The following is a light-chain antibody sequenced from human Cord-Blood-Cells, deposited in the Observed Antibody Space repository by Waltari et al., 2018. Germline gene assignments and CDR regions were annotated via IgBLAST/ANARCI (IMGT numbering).Light chain of an antibody. Sequence: DIVMTQTPLSLSVTPGQPASISCKSSQSLLHSDGKTYLYWYLQKPGQSPLLLIYEVSNRFSRVPDRFRGSGSGTDFTMTISRIEAEDVGVSYCMQSIQLPFTFGPGPKVDI. CDR3: MQSIQLPFT. CDR1: QSLLHSDGKTY. CDR2: EVS. V-gene: IGKV2D-29*02. J-gene: IGKJ3*01.